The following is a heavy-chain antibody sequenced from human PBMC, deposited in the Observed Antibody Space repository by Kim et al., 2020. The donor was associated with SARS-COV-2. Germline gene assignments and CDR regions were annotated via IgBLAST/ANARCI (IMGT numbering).Heavy chain of an antibody. CDR2: MNPNSGNT. Sequence: ASVKVSCKASGYTFTSYDINWVRQATGQGLEWMGWMNPNSGNTGYAQKFQGRVTMTRNTSISTAYMELSSLRSEDTAVYYCARGLRRGYSYGRVGGGYWGQGTLVTVSS. V-gene: IGHV1-8*02. J-gene: IGHJ4*02. CDR1: GYTFTSYD. D-gene: IGHD5-18*01. CDR3: ARGLRRGYSYGRVGGGY.